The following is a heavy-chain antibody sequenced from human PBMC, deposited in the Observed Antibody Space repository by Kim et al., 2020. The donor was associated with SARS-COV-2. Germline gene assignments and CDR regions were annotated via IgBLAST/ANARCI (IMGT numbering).Heavy chain of an antibody. CDR1: GFTFTNYW. J-gene: IGHJ4*02. CDR2: VGGDGGSR. D-gene: IGHD3-3*02. V-gene: IGHV3-74*01. Sequence: GGSLRLSCTASGFTFTNYWIHWVRQIPGKGPVWISSVGGDGGSRYYAGSVKGRFTTSRDNVKSMVYLQMNSLRVDDTAIYYCTSIFEYWGQGALVTVSS. CDR3: TSIFEY.